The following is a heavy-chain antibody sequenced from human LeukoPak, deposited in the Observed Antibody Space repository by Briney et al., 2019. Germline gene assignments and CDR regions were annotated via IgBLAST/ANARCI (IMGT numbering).Heavy chain of an antibody. V-gene: IGHV3-48*01. CDR1: GFTFSSYS. D-gene: IGHD6-13*01. CDR3: ARAFTPYSSSPLRAYYYGMDV. Sequence: GGSLRLSCAASGFTFSSYSMNWVRQAPGKGLEWVSYIGSSSSTIYYADSVKGRFTISRDNAKNSLYLQMNSLRAEDTAVYYCARAFTPYSSSPLRAYYYGMDVWGQGTTVTVSS. J-gene: IGHJ6*02. CDR2: IGSSSSTI.